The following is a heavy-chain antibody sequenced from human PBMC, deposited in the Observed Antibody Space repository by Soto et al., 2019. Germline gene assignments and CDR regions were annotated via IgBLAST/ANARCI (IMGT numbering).Heavy chain of an antibody. CDR2: IKGDGNEI. D-gene: IGHD3-22*01. J-gene: IGHJ6*02. CDR3: ARFYYDSSGYLPSPYYYYYGMDV. Sequence: GGSLRLSYAASGFTFSSYWMSWVRQAPGKGLEWVANIKGDGNEIYYVDSVKGRFTISRDNAKNSLYLQMNSLRAEDTAVYYCARFYYDSSGYLPSPYYYYYGMDVWGQGTTVTVSS. CDR1: GFTFSSYW. V-gene: IGHV3-7*04.